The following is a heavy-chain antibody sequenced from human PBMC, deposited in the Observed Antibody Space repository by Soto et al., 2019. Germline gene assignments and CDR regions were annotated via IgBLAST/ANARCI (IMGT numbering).Heavy chain of an antibody. CDR2: ISSSSSYI. J-gene: IGHJ4*02. CDR3: ARDLGGVLDY. D-gene: IGHD2-8*01. CDR1: GFTFSSYS. V-gene: IGHV3-21*01. Sequence: GGSLGLSCAASGFTFSSYSMNWVRQAPGKGLEWVSSISSSSSYIYYADSVKGRFTISRDNAKNSLYLQMNSLRAEDTAVYYCARDLGGVLDYWGPGTLVTVSS.